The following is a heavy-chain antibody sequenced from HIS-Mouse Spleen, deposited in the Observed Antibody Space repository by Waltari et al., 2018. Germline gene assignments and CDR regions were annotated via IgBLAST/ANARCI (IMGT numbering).Heavy chain of an antibody. CDR1: GFTFSSYA. J-gene: IGHJ4*02. Sequence: QVQLVESGGGVVQPGRSLRLSCAASGFTFSSYAMHVVRQAPGKGLEWVAVISYDGSNKYYADSVKGRFTISRDNSKNTLYLQMNSLRAEDTAVYYCASMPSSSWSFDYWGQGTLVTVSS. CDR2: ISYDGSNK. CDR3: ASMPSSSWSFDY. V-gene: IGHV3-30*04. D-gene: IGHD6-13*01.